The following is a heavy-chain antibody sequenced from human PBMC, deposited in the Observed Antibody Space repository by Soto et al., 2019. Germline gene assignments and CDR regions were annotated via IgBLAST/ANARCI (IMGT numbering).Heavy chain of an antibody. J-gene: IGHJ4*02. V-gene: IGHV3-23*01. CDR2: ISGSGGST. CDR3: AKAPDYYDSSGYYYPY. D-gene: IGHD3-22*01. Sequence: QPGGSLRLSCAASGFTFSSYAMSWVRQAPGKGLEWVSAISGSGGSTYYADSVKGRFTISRDNSKNTLYLQMNSLRAEDTAVYYCAKAPDYYDSSGYYYPYWGQGTLVTVSS. CDR1: GFTFSSYA.